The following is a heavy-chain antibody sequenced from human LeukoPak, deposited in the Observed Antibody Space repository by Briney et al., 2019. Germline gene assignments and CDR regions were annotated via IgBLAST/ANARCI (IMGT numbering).Heavy chain of an antibody. CDR2: ISGNSGSI. J-gene: IGHJ6*02. Sequence: GGSLRLSCAASGFTFDDYAMHWVRHAPGKGLEWVSGISGNSGSIGYADSVKGRFTMSRDNAKNSLYLQMNGLRAEDTALYYCAKDLTPSDYYYYYGMDVWGQGTTVTVSS. CDR3: AKDLTPSDYYYYYGMDV. CDR1: GFTFDDYA. V-gene: IGHV3-9*01. D-gene: IGHD2-21*02.